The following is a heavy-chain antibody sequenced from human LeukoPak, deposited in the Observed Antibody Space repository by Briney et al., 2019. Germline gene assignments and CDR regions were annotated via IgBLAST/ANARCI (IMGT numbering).Heavy chain of an antibody. V-gene: IGHV4-4*07. Sequence: PSETLSLTCTVSGASINSHYWSWIRQPAGKGLEWIARIYISGSTNYNSSLQSRVTMSVDTSKNQFSLKLTSVTAADTAVYYCARALNPLPGTYYFDYWGQGTLVTVSS. CDR3: ARALNPLPGTYYFDY. CDR1: GASINSHY. D-gene: IGHD2-15*01. CDR2: IYISGST. J-gene: IGHJ4*02.